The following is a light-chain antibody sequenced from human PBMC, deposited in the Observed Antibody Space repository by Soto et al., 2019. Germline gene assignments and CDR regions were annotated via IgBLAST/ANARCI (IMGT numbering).Light chain of an antibody. CDR3: QQRSNWPRIT. J-gene: IGKJ5*01. CDR2: GAS. V-gene: IGKV3-15*01. CDR1: QSVSGN. Sequence: EIVMTQSPATLSVSPGERATLSCGASQSVSGNLAWYQQKPGQAPRLLIYGASTRATGIPARFSGSGSGTDFTLTISSLEPEDFALYYCQQRSNWPRITFGQGTRLEI.